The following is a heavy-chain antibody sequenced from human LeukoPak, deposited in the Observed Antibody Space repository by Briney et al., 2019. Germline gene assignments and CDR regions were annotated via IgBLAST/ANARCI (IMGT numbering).Heavy chain of an antibody. Sequence: GGSLRLSCAASGFTFSSYWMSWVRQAPGKGLEWVANIKQDGSEKYYVDSVKGRFTISRDNAKNSLYLQMNSLRAEDTAVYYCARIMYYYDSSGCPDAFDIWGQGTMVTVSS. D-gene: IGHD3-22*01. CDR1: GFTFSSYW. J-gene: IGHJ3*02. CDR2: IKQDGSEK. V-gene: IGHV3-7*01. CDR3: ARIMYYYDSSGCPDAFDI.